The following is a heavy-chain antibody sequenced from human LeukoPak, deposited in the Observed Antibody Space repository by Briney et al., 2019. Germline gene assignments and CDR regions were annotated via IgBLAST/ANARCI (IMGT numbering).Heavy chain of an antibody. CDR1: GFTFSTYS. CDR2: ISPSSTI. D-gene: IGHD1-26*01. Sequence: GGSLRLSCAASGFTFSTYSMNWVRHAPGKGLEPISYISPSSTIYYSDSVKGRVTISRDNAKNTLYLQMNSLRAEDTAVYYCARAPIVGANYYYGMDVWGQGTTVTVSS. V-gene: IGHV3-48*04. CDR3: ARAPIVGANYYYGMDV. J-gene: IGHJ6*02.